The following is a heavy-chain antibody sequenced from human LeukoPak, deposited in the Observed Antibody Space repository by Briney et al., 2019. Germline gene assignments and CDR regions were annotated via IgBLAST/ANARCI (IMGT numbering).Heavy chain of an antibody. CDR2: ISSDGSTT. CDR1: GFTFNSYW. J-gene: IGHJ5*02. Sequence: GSLRLSCAASGFTFNSYWMHWVRQGPGKGLVWVSRISSDGSTTSYADSVKGRFTISRDNAKNTLYLQMNSLRAEDTAVYYCASSYDFWSGYLSLGWFDPWGQGTLVTVSS. CDR3: ASSYDFWSGYLSLGWFDP. D-gene: IGHD3-3*01. V-gene: IGHV3-74*01.